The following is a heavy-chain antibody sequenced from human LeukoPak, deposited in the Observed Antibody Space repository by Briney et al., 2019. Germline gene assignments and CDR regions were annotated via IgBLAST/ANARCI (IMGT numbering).Heavy chain of an antibody. CDR1: GFTFSSYA. CDR3: ARGPGGWYSSSWYSGWFDP. D-gene: IGHD6-13*01. J-gene: IGHJ5*02. Sequence: PGRSLRLSCAASGFTFSSYAMHWVRQAPGKGLEWVAVISYDGSNKYYADSVGGRFTISRDNSKNTLYLQMNSLRAEDTAVYYCARGPGGWYSSSWYSGWFDPWGQGTLVTVSS. V-gene: IGHV3-30-3*01. CDR2: ISYDGSNK.